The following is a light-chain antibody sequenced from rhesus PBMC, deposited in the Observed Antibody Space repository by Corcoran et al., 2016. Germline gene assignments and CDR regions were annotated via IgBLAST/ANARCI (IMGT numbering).Light chain of an antibody. CDR1: QGITND. CDR3: QHYYSTPLT. CDR2: EAS. J-gene: IGKJ4*01. Sequence: DIQMTQSPSSLSASVGDRVTITCRASQGITNDLAWYQQKPGETPKLLIYEASSLQSGIPSRFSGSGSWTDFTRTISSLQPEEFATYYCQHYYSTPLTFGGGTKVEIK. V-gene: IGKV1-25*01.